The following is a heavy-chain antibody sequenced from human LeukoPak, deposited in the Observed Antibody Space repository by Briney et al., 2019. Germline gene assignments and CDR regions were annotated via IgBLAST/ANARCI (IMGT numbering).Heavy chain of an antibody. CDR1: GFTFSNAW. J-gene: IGHJ5*02. D-gene: IGHD3-3*01. CDR2: IKSKTDGGTT. Sequence: GGSLRLSCAASGFTFSNAWMSWVRQAPGKGLEWVGRIKSKTDGGTTDYAAPVKGRFTISRDDSKNTLYLQMNSLRTEDTAVYYCTTEYDFWSGYDPYNWFDPWGQGTLVTVSS. V-gene: IGHV3-15*01. CDR3: TTEYDFWSGYDPYNWFDP.